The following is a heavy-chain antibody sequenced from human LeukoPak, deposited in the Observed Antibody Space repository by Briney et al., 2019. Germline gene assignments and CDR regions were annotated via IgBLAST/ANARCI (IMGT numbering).Heavy chain of an antibody. Sequence: ASVKVSCKASGYTFTNYGISWVRQAPGQGLEWMGWISAYNGNTNYAQKLQGRVTMTTDTSTSTAYMELRSLRSDDTAVYYCARDAIAAAGHQYDYWGQGTLVTVSS. V-gene: IGHV1-18*01. CDR2: ISAYNGNT. CDR3: ARDAIAAAGHQYDY. CDR1: GYTFTNYG. D-gene: IGHD6-13*01. J-gene: IGHJ4*02.